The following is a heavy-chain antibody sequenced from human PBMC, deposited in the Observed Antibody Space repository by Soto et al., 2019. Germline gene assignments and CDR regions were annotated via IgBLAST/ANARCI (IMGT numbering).Heavy chain of an antibody. V-gene: IGHV1-18*01. Sequence: ASVKVSCKASGYTFNSYGISWVRQAPGQGLEWMEWISAYNGNTNYAQKLQGRVTMTTDTSTSTAYMELRSLRSDDTAVYYCARDSYYDSSGYQDFDYWGQGTLVTVSS. CDR3: ARDSYYDSSGYQDFDY. J-gene: IGHJ4*02. D-gene: IGHD3-22*01. CDR1: GYTFNSYG. CDR2: ISAYNGNT.